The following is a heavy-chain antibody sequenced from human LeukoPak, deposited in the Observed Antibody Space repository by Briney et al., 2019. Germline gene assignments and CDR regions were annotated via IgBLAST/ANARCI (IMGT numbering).Heavy chain of an antibody. J-gene: IGHJ4*02. Sequence: GGSLRLSCAASGFTFNSFWMSWVRQAPGKGLEWVANIKQDGSEKYYVDSVRGRFTISRDNAKNSLYLQMNSLRAEDTAVYYCARSYSGSYRAPLAYWGQGTLVTVSS. CDR3: ARSYSGSYRAPLAY. CDR1: GFTFNSFW. CDR2: IKQDGSEK. V-gene: IGHV3-7*01. D-gene: IGHD1-26*01.